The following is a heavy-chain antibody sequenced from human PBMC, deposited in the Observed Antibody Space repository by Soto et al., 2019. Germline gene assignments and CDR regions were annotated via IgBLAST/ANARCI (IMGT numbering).Heavy chain of an antibody. Sequence: ASVKVSCKASGYTFTSYDINWVRQANGQGLEWMGWMNPNSGNTGYAQKFQGRVTMTRNTSISTAYMELSSLRSEDTAVYYCARGHALYYDFWSGYFYYYYYMDVWGKGTTVTVSS. CDR3: ARGHALYYDFWSGYFYYYYYMDV. CDR1: GYTFTSYD. D-gene: IGHD3-3*01. V-gene: IGHV1-8*01. CDR2: MNPNSGNT. J-gene: IGHJ6*03.